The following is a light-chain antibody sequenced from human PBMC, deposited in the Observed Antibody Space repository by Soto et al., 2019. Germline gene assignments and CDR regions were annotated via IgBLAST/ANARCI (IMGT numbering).Light chain of an antibody. J-gene: IGKJ1*01. Sequence: DIQMTQSPSTPSGSVGDRVTITCRASQTISSWLAWYQQKPGKAPKLLIYKASTLKSGVPSRFSGSGSGTEFTLTISSLQPDDFATYYCQHYNSYSFGQGTKVDIK. CDR2: KAS. V-gene: IGKV1-5*03. CDR3: QHYNSYS. CDR1: QTISSW.